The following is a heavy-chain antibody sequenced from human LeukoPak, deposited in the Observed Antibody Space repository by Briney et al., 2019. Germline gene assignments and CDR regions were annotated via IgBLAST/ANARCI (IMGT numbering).Heavy chain of an antibody. V-gene: IGHV3-23*01. Sequence: GGSLRLSCAASGFPFSSHGMSWVRQAPGKGLEWVSGIIGGGGSTYYADSVKGRFTISGDNSRNTLFLQMNSLRAEDTAVYYCAHGAMYQLDYWGQGTLVTVSS. CDR3: AHGAMYQLDY. J-gene: IGHJ4*02. D-gene: IGHD2-2*01. CDR2: IIGGGGST. CDR1: GFPFSSHG.